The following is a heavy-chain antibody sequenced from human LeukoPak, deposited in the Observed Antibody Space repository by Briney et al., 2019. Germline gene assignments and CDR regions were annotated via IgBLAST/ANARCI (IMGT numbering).Heavy chain of an antibody. CDR2: IYYSGST. J-gene: IGHJ4*02. V-gene: IGHV4-30-4*01. Sequence: SQTLSLTCTVSGGSISSGDYYWSWIRQPPGKGLEWIGYIYYSGSTYYSPSLKSRVTISVDTSKNQFSLKLSSVTAADTAVYYCASFWVGYCSSTSCFRPDYWGQGTLVTVSS. CDR3: ASFWVGYCSSTSCFRPDY. D-gene: IGHD2-2*01. CDR1: GGSISSGDYY.